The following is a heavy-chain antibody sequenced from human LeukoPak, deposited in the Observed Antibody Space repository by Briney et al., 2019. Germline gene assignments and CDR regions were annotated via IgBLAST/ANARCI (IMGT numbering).Heavy chain of an antibody. J-gene: IGHJ3*02. Sequence: PSQTLSLTCTVSGVSISSGTFHWSWIRQPAGKGLEWIGRIYASGTTYSPSLQSRVTISLDRSKNQFSLRLGSVTAEDTAVYYCARRSPIVAAGDAFDIWGQGTMVTVSS. V-gene: IGHV4-61*02. CDR3: ARRSPIVAAGDAFDI. D-gene: IGHD6-25*01. CDR1: GVSISSGTFH. CDR2: IYASGT.